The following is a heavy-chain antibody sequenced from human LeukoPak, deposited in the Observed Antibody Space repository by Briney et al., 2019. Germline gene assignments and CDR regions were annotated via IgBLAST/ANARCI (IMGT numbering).Heavy chain of an antibody. CDR2: ISGSGGST. D-gene: IGHD1-26*01. V-gene: IGHV3-23*01. J-gene: IGHJ4*02. CDR3: AKVVGATTRGYFDY. CDR1: GFTFSNFA. Sequence: GGSLRLSCAASGFTFSNFAMNWVRQAPGKGLEWVSTISGSGGSTYYADSVKGRFTISRDNSKNTLYLQMNSLRAEDTAVYYCAKVVGATTRGYFDYWGQGTLVTVSS.